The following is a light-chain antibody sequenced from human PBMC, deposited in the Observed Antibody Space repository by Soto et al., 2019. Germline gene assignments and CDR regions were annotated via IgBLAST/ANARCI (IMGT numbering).Light chain of an antibody. CDR2: WAS. CDR1: QSVFSTSKKKNG. V-gene: IGKV4-1*01. Sequence: DIVMTQSPDSLAVSLGERATINCTSSQSVFSTSKKKNGVAWYQRRPGQPPKLLISWASTRESGVPDRFSGSGSGTDFTLTISSLQSEDVAVYYCQQYYTTPLTFGGGTKVEIK. J-gene: IGKJ4*01. CDR3: QQYYTTPLT.